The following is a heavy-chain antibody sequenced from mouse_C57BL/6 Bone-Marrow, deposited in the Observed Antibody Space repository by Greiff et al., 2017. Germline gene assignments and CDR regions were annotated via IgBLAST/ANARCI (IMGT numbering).Heavy chain of an antibody. CDR2: ISSGGSYT. D-gene: IGHD1-1*01. CDR3: ARHDYYGSPVAY. V-gene: IGHV5-6*01. Sequence: EVQGVESGGDLVKPGGSLKLSCAASGFTFSSYGMSWVRQTPDKRLEWVATISSGGSYTYYPDSVKGRFTISRDNAKNTLYLQMSSLKSEDTAMYYCARHDYYGSPVAYWGQGTLVTVSA. CDR1: GFTFSSYG. J-gene: IGHJ3*01.